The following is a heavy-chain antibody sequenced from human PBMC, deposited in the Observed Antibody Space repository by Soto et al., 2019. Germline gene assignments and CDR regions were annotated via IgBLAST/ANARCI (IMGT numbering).Heavy chain of an antibody. CDR2: IYWDDDK. V-gene: IGHV2-5*02. D-gene: IGHD2-15*01. J-gene: IGHJ4*02. CDR3: AHCMVAAPLGY. Sequence: QITLKESGPTLVKPTQTLTLTCTFSGFSLSTSGVGVGWIRQPPGKALEWLALIYWDDDKRYSPSLKSRLTITMDTSNNQVVLTMTNMDPGDTATYDCAHCMVAAPLGYWGQETLVTVSS. CDR1: GFSLSTSGVG.